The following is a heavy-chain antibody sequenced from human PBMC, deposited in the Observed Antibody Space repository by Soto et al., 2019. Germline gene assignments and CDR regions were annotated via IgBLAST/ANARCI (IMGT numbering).Heavy chain of an antibody. V-gene: IGHV3-23*01. D-gene: IGHD6-13*01. CDR2: ISGSGGSS. Sequence: GGSLRLSCAASGFAFSTYAMTWVRQAPGKGLEWVSAISGSGGSSYYAASVKGRFTISRDNSKNTLFLQMNGLRAEDTAVYYCAKVTKSAAAGRYEYYKYGMDVWGQGTTVTVS. CDR1: GFAFSTYA. J-gene: IGHJ6*02. CDR3: AKVTKSAAAGRYEYYKYGMDV.